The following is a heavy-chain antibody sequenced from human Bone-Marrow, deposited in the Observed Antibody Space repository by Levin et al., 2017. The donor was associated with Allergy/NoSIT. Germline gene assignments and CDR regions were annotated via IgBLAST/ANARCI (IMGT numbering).Heavy chain of an antibody. CDR3: AKHPIWYGESAWFDP. CDR1: GGSITSTSDY. J-gene: IGHJ5*02. Sequence: SETLSLTCTVSGGSITSTSDYWGWIRQPPGKGLEWIGSLYYSGTTSYNPSLKSRVTISADMSKNQFFLNLSSVTAADTALYYCAKHPIWYGESAWFDPWVQGILVGASS. CDR2: LYYSGTT. D-gene: IGHD3-10*01. V-gene: IGHV4-39*01.